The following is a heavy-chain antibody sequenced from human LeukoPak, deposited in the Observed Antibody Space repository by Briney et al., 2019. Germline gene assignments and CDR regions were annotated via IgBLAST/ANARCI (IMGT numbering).Heavy chain of an antibody. Sequence: ASVKVSCKASGYTFTSYGITWVRQAPGQGLEWMGGIIPIFGAANYAQKFQGRVTITTDESTSTAYMELSSLRSEDTAVYYCARAPLPPYYYDSSGYYYFDYWGQGTLVTVSS. CDR2: IIPIFGAA. V-gene: IGHV1-69*05. CDR3: ARAPLPPYYYDSSGYYYFDY. J-gene: IGHJ4*02. CDR1: GYTFTSYG. D-gene: IGHD3-22*01.